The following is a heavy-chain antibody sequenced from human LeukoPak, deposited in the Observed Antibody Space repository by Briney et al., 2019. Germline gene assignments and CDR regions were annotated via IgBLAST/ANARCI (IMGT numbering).Heavy chain of an antibody. Sequence: PSETLSLTCAVYGGSFSGYYWSWIRQPPGKGLERIGEINHSGSTNYNPSLKSRVTISVDTSKNQFSLKLSSVTAADTAVYYCARVSDYDSSGYYYTYYFDYWGQGTLVTVSS. D-gene: IGHD3-22*01. CDR2: INHSGST. CDR1: GGSFSGYY. J-gene: IGHJ4*02. V-gene: IGHV4-34*01. CDR3: ARVSDYDSSGYYYTYYFDY.